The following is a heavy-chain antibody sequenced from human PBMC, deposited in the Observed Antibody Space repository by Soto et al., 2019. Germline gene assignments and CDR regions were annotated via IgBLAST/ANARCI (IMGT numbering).Heavy chain of an antibody. CDR2: ISGSGGST. V-gene: IGHV3-23*01. D-gene: IGHD2-15*01. Sequence: GGSLRLSCAASGFTFSSYAMSWVRQAPGKGLEWVSAISGSGGSTYYADSVKGRFTISRDNSKNTLYLQMNSLRAEDTAVYYCANVKYCSGGSCSGFDYWGQGTLVTVSS. J-gene: IGHJ4*02. CDR1: GFTFSSYA. CDR3: ANVKYCSGGSCSGFDY.